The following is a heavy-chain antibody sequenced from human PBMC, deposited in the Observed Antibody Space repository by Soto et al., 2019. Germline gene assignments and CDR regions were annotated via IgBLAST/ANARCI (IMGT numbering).Heavy chain of an antibody. D-gene: IGHD2-2*01. V-gene: IGHV3-23*01. J-gene: IGHJ4*02. CDR2: ISGSGGST. CDR1: GVSFTSYA. Sequence: PGGPMRLSCAACGVSFTSYAMNWVRQAPGKGLEWVSAISGSGGSTYYADSVKGRFTISRDNSKNTLYLQMNSLRAEDTAVYYCAKEGFVVVPAAMRPFDYWGQGTLVTVSS. CDR3: AKEGFVVVPAAMRPFDY.